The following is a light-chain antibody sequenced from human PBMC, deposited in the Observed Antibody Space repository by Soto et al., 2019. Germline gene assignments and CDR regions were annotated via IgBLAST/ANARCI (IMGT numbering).Light chain of an antibody. V-gene: IGKV3-11*01. CDR3: QQRSNWTLT. J-gene: IGKJ4*01. CDR2: DAS. Sequence: EIVLTQSPATLSLXPXEXXTXXXRASQSVSSYLAWYQQKPGQAPRLLIYDASNTATGIPARFSGSGSGTDFTLTISSLEPEDFAVYYCQQRSNWTLTFGGGTKVDIK. CDR1: QSVSSY.